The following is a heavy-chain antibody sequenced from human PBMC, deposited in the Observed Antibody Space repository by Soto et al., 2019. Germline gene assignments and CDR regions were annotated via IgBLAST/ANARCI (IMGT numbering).Heavy chain of an antibody. V-gene: IGHV3-23*01. CDR2: ISGSGGST. CDR1: GFTFSSYG. Sequence: GGSLRLSCAASGFTFSSYGMSWVRQAPGKGLEWVSAISGSGGSTYYADSVKGRFTISRDNSKNTLYLQMNSPRAEDTAVYYCAKGSGSSWYSSWGQGTLVTVSS. CDR3: AKGSGSSWYSS. J-gene: IGHJ4*02. D-gene: IGHD6-13*01.